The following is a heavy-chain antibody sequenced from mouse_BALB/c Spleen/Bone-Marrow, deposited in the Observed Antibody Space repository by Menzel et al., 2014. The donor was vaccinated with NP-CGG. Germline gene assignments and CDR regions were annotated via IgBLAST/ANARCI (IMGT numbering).Heavy chain of an antibody. CDR3: TRGANPYYYTMDY. J-gene: IGHJ4*01. CDR2: LDPSDSYT. Sequence: VQLQQSGAELVKPGASVKMSCKASGYTFTSYWMHWVKQRPGQGLEWIGVLDPSDSYTTYNQKFKGKATLTVDTSSITAYMQLSSLTSEDSAVYYCTRGANPYYYTMDYWGQGTSVTVSS. D-gene: IGHD4-1*01. V-gene: IGHV1S127*01. CDR1: GYTFTSYW.